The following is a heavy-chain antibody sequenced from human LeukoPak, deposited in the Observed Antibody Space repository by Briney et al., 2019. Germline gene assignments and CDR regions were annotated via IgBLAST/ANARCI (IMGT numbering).Heavy chain of an antibody. J-gene: IGHJ4*02. V-gene: IGHV3-23*01. D-gene: IGHD3-10*01. CDR3: AKDVSPTMVRGVIIAFDY. CDR1: GFSFSNYA. Sequence: GGSLRLSCAVSGFSFSNYAMSWVRQAPGKGLEWVSAISGSGGSTYYADSVKGRFTISRDNSKNTLYLQMNSLRAEDTAVYYCAKDVSPTMVRGVIIAFDYWGQGTLVTVSS. CDR2: ISGSGGST.